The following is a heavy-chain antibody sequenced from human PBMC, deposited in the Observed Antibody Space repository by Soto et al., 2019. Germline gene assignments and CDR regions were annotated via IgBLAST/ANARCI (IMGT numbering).Heavy chain of an antibody. V-gene: IGHV1-46*01. J-gene: IGHJ5*02. CDR1: GYTFTSYY. D-gene: IGHD5-18*01. CDR2: INPSGGST. Sequence: ASVKVSCKASGYTFTSYYMHWVRQAPGQGLEWMGIINPSGGSTSYAQKFQGRVTMTRDTSTSTVYMELSSLRSEDTAVYYCARVSRPLDTAMVTLYWFDPWGQGTLVTVS. CDR3: ARVSRPLDTAMVTLYWFDP.